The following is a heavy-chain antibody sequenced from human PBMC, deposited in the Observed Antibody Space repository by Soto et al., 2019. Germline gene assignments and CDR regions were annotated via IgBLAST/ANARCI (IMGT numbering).Heavy chain of an antibody. J-gene: IGHJ5*02. Sequence: QVQLVQSGAEVKKPGASVKVSCKASGYTFTSYAMHWVRQAPGQRLEWMGWINAGNGNTKYSQKFQGRVTITRDTSASTAYMELSSLRSEDTAVYYCARAGGIVATSTSWFDPWGQGTLVTVSS. D-gene: IGHD5-12*01. V-gene: IGHV1-3*01. CDR3: ARAGGIVATSTSWFDP. CDR1: GYTFTSYA. CDR2: INAGNGNT.